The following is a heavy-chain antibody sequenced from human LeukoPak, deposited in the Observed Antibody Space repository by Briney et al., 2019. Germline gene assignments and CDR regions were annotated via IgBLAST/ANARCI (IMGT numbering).Heavy chain of an antibody. CDR2: ISSSSSYI. Sequence: GGSLRLSCAASGFTFSSYSMNWVRQAPGKGLEWVSSISSSSSYIYYADSVKGRFTISRDNAKNSLYLHMNSLRAEDMALYYCAKDMSYGGYSGYDYWGQGTLVTVSS. J-gene: IGHJ4*02. CDR1: GFTFSSYS. D-gene: IGHD5-12*01. V-gene: IGHV3-21*04. CDR3: AKDMSYGGYSGYDY.